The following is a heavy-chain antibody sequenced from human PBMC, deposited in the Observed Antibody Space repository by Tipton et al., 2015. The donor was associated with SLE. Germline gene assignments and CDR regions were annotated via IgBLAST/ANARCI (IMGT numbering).Heavy chain of an antibody. CDR2: IYYSGST. V-gene: IGHV4-34*01. CDR1: GGSFSGYY. Sequence: TLSLTCAVYGGSFSGYYWSWIRQPPGKGLGWIGSIYYSGSTYYNPSLKSRVTISVDTSKNQFSLKLSSVTAADTAVYYCARGPSNFDWLPSYAMDVWGQGTTVTVSS. CDR3: ARGPSNFDWLPSYAMDV. D-gene: IGHD3-9*01. J-gene: IGHJ6*02.